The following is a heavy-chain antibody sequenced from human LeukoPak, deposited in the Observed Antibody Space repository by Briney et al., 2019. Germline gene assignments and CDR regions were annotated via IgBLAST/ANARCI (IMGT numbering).Heavy chain of an antibody. D-gene: IGHD6-19*01. CDR3: ASRLRSGRWFDP. CDR2: INHSGST. CDR1: GGSFSGYY. Sequence: SETLSLTCAVYGGSFSGYYWSWIRQPPGKGLEWIGEINHSGSTNYNPSLKSRVTISVDTSKNQFSLKLSSVTAADTAVYYCASRLRSGRWFDPWGQGTLVTVSS. J-gene: IGHJ5*02. V-gene: IGHV4-34*01.